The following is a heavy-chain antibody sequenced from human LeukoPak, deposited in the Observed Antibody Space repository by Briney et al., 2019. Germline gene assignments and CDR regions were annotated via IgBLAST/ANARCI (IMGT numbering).Heavy chain of an antibody. D-gene: IGHD3-3*01. CDR1: GVTVTSTD. CDR2: IFSGGGT. J-gene: IGHJ4*02. V-gene: IGHV3-53*01. CDR3: ARDLDGPEDY. Sequence: PGGSLRLSCAVSGVTVTSTDMSWVRQAPGKGLEWLSVIFSGGGTYYRGSMEGRFTISRDNSKNTLYLQMNSQRADDTAVYYCARDLDGPEDYWGQGTLVTVSS.